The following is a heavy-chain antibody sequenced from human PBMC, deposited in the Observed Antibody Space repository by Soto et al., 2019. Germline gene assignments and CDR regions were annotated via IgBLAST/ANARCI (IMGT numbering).Heavy chain of an antibody. D-gene: IGHD3-3*02. CDR3: ARGPFLEWLLPLSGMDV. CDR1: GGSISSGGYY. Sequence: SETLSLTCTVSGGSISSGGYYWSWIRQHPGKGLEWIGYIYYSGSTYYNPSLKSRVTISVDTSKNQFSLKLSSVTAADTAVYYCARGPFLEWLLPLSGMDVWGQGTTVTVSS. V-gene: IGHV4-31*03. J-gene: IGHJ6*02. CDR2: IYYSGST.